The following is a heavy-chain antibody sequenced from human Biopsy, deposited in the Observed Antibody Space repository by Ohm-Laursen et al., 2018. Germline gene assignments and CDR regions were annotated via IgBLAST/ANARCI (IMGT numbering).Heavy chain of an antibody. J-gene: IGHJ4*02. CDR2: ISPKSGDT. CDR3: ALQSVAQMKNFDY. V-gene: IGHV1-2*02. CDR1: GFSFTGYY. D-gene: IGHD6-19*01. Sequence: SVKVSCKASGFSFTGYYIPWVRQAPGQGLEWLGWISPKSGDTNYAHKFQGNITMTRDTSMSTAYMEMSRLRWDDTAVYYCALQSVAQMKNFDYWGQGTLVTVSS.